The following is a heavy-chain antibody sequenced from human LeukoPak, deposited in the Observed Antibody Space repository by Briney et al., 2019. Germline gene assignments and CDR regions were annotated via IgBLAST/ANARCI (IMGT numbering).Heavy chain of an antibody. CDR3: AKWVLNPGVVVTASDAFDI. Sequence: PRGSLRLSCAASGFTFSSYAMSWVRQAPGKGLEWVSAISGSGGSTYYADSVKGRFTISRDNSKNTLYLQMNSLRAEDTAVYYCAKWVLNPGVVVTASDAFDIWGQGTMVTVSS. D-gene: IGHD2-21*02. J-gene: IGHJ3*02. V-gene: IGHV3-23*01. CDR1: GFTFSSYA. CDR2: ISGSGGST.